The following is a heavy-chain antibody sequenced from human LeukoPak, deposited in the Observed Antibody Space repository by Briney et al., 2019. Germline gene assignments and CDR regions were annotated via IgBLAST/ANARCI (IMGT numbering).Heavy chain of an antibody. CDR1: GFTFSSYA. D-gene: IGHD1-26*01. V-gene: IGHV3-30-3*01. CDR3: ARVEDSGSYSSLDY. J-gene: IGHJ4*02. Sequence: AGGSLRLSCAASGFTFSSYAMHWVRQAPGKGLEWVAVISYDGSNKYYADSVKGRFTISRDNSKNTLYLQMNSLRAEDTAVYYCARVEDSGSYSSLDYWGQGTLVTVSS. CDR2: ISYDGSNK.